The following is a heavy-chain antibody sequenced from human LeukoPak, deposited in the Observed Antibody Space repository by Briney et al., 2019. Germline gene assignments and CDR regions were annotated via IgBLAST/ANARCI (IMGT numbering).Heavy chain of an antibody. CDR1: GGSISRSRYY. CDR2: IYYGGST. V-gene: IGHV4-39*01. CDR3: ARVHYGSGSLYYYYYYMDV. Sequence: SETLSLTCTVSGGSISRSRYYWGWIRQPPGKGLEWIGRIYYGGSTYYSPSLKSRVTISVDTSKNQFSLKLTSVTAADTAVYYCARVHYGSGSLYYYYYYMDVWGKGTTVTISS. D-gene: IGHD3-10*01. J-gene: IGHJ6*03.